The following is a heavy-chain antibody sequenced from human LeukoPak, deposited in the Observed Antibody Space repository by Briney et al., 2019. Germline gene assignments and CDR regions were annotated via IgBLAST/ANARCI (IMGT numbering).Heavy chain of an antibody. CDR1: GFTFSSYA. Sequence: PGGSLRLSCAASGFTFSSYAMSWVRQAPGKGLEWVSAISGSGGSTYYADSVKGRFTIPRDNSKNTLYLQMNSLRAEDTAVYYCAKDRENIVVVVAAFDYWGQGTLVTVSS. CDR2: ISGSGGST. D-gene: IGHD2-15*01. J-gene: IGHJ4*02. CDR3: AKDRENIVVVVAAFDY. V-gene: IGHV3-23*01.